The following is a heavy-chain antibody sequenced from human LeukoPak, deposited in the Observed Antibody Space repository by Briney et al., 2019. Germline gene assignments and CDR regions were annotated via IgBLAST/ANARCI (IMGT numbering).Heavy chain of an antibody. CDR3: ATDESNSFFF. CDR1: GFPFSNYG. Sequence: KPGGSLRLSCVASGFPFSNYGMSWVRQAPGKGLEWVGRITSKTDGGITDSAAPVKGRFTVSRDDSKNTLFLQMSSLRTEDTAVYYCATDESNSFFFWGQGTLVTVSS. V-gene: IGHV3-15*01. D-gene: IGHD2/OR15-2a*01. J-gene: IGHJ4*02. CDR2: ITSKTDGGIT.